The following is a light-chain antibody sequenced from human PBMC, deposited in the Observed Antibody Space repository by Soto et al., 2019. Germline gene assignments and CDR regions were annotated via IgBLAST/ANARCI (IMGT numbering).Light chain of an antibody. CDR2: GVS. CDR1: QGITND. CDR3: LQHNSYPRP. J-gene: IGKJ1*01. V-gene: IGKV1-17*01. Sequence: DIQMTQSPSSLSAPLGDRVTITCRARQGITNDLAWYQQIPGKAPKRLIYGVSRLESGVPSRFSGSGSGTEFTLTISSLQPGDFGTYYCLQHNSYPRPFGQGTQVQIK.